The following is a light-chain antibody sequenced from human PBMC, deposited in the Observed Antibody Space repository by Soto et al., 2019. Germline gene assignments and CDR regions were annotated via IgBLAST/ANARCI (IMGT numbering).Light chain of an antibody. J-gene: IGKJ3*01. Sequence: DIQMTQSPSSLSASVGDTVTITCRASQGISSPLAWYQQKAGKVPDLLIYGASTLQSGVPSHFIGSGSGTDFTLTISSLQPEDVATDYCQEYHSPPCTFGPGTKV. CDR1: QGISSP. CDR3: QEYHSPPCT. CDR2: GAS. V-gene: IGKV1-27*01.